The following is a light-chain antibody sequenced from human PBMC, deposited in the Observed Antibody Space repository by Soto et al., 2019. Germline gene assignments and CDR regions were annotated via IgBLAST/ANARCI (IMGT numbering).Light chain of an antibody. CDR3: SSHTRGSTRV. J-gene: IGLJ1*01. CDR1: SGDVGGYDY. V-gene: IGLV2-14*01. CDR2: EVT. Sequence: QSALTQPASVSGSPGQSIAISCTGTSGDVGGYDYVSWYQQHPDKAPKLMIYEVTKRPSWVSNRFSGSKSGNTASLTISGLQPEDEADYYCSSHTRGSTRVFGRGPRSPS.